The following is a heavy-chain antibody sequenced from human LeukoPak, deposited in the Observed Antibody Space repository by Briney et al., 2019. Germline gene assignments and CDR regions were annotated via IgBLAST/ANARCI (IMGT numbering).Heavy chain of an antibody. Sequence: GASVKVSCKASGYTFTSYGISWVRQAPGQGLEWMGWISAYNGNTNYAQKLQGRVTMTTDTSTSTAYMELSSLRSEDTAVYYCARDLTDYDFWSGYYRGVGGYFDYWGQGTLVTVSS. CDR2: ISAYNGNT. D-gene: IGHD3-3*01. CDR1: GYTFTSYG. CDR3: ARDLTDYDFWSGYYRGVGGYFDY. V-gene: IGHV1-18*01. J-gene: IGHJ4*02.